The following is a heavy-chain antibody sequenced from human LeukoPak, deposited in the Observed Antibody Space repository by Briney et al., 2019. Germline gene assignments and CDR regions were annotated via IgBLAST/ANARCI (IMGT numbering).Heavy chain of an antibody. CDR3: ARDSVVPAAMYYYYYMDV. J-gene: IGHJ6*03. V-gene: IGHV3-11*01. CDR2: ISSSGSTI. D-gene: IGHD2-2*01. Sequence: LSLTCTVSGGSISSSSYYWGWIRQPPGKGLEWVSYISSSGSTIYYADSVKGRFTISRDNAKNSLYLQMNSLRAEDTAVYYCARDSVVPAAMYYYYYMDVWGKGTTVTISS. CDR1: GGSISSSSYY.